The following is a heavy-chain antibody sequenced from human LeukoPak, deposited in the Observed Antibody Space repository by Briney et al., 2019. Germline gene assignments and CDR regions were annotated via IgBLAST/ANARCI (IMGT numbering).Heavy chain of an antibody. CDR1: GYTFTGYY. D-gene: IGHD5-12*01. V-gene: IGHV1-2*02. CDR3: ARLSWLRHAFDI. Sequence: GASVKVSCKASGYTFTGYYIHWVRQAPGQGLEWMGWINPNSSGTAYAQRFQGSVTMTRDTSISTAYMELSRLRSDDTAVYYCARLSWLRHAFDIWGQGTMVTVS. J-gene: IGHJ3*02. CDR2: INPNSSGT.